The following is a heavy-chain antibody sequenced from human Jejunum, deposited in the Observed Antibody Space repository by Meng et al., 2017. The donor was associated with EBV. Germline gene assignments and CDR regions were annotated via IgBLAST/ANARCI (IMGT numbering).Heavy chain of an antibody. CDR1: GFTFSSSA. J-gene: IGHJ4*02. V-gene: IGHV3-23*04. Sequence: EVELVGSGGGLVPPVGSLRLSCAASGFTFSSSAMSWVRQAPGKGLEWVSVISGSAGSTYYADSVKGRFTISRDTSNNTLYLQMNSLRAEDTAIYYCAKLLKYWGQGTLVTVSS. CDR3: AKLLKY. CDR2: ISGSAGST.